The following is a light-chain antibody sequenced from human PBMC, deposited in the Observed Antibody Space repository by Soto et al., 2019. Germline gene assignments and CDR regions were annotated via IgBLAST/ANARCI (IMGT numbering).Light chain of an antibody. Sequence: QAVVTQPPSVSGAPGQRVTISCTGSSSNIGAGYDVHWYQQLPGTAPKLLIYDNNNRPSGVPDRFSGSKSGTSASLAITGLQAEDEADYYCQSYDSSLSGSTVFGTGTKVTVL. V-gene: IGLV1-40*01. CDR3: QSYDSSLSGSTV. J-gene: IGLJ1*01. CDR2: DNN. CDR1: SSNIGAGYD.